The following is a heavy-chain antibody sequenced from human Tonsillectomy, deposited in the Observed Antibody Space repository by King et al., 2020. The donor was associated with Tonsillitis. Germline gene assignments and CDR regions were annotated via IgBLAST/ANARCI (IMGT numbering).Heavy chain of an antibody. CDR2: ISSDGRNK. Sequence: VQLVESGGGVVQPGRSLRLSCAASGFTFSSYAMHWVRQAPGKGLEWVAVISSDGRNKYYADSVKGRFTISRDNSKNTLNLQMNSLRAEDTAVYYCAKDLGGGYSYGMDVWGQGTPVTVSS. CDR1: GFTFSSYA. D-gene: IGHD5-18*01. CDR3: AKDLGGGYSYGMDV. J-gene: IGHJ6*02. V-gene: IGHV3-30*04.